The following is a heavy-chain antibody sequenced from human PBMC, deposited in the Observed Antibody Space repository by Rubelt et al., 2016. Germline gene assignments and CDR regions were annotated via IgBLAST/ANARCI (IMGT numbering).Heavy chain of an antibody. Sequence: QVQLQQWGAGLLKPSETLSLTCAVYGGSFSGYYWSWIRQPPGKGLEWNGEINQSGSTNYNPSLKRRVTISVDTSKNQFSLKLSSVTAADTAVYYCARGGRYYGSGSYQRHNWFDPWGQGTLVTVSS. CDR2: INQSGST. D-gene: IGHD3-10*01. J-gene: IGHJ5*02. CDR3: ARGGRYYGSGSYQRHNWFDP. V-gene: IGHV4-34*01. CDR1: GGSFSGYY.